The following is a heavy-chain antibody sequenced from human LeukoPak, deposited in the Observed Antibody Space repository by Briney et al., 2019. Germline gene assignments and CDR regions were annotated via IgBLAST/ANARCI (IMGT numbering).Heavy chain of an antibody. J-gene: IGHJ4*02. CDR1: GASISSSNW. CDR2: IYHSGIT. CDR3: AREGGGIAAGGTSYGYFDY. D-gene: IGHD6-13*01. V-gene: IGHV4-4*02. Sequence: SETLSLTCTVSGASISSSNWWTWVRQPPGKGLEWIGEIYHSGITNYIPSLKSRVTISVDKSKNQFSLKLSSVTAADTAVYYCAREGGGIAAGGTSYGYFDYWGQGTLVTVSS.